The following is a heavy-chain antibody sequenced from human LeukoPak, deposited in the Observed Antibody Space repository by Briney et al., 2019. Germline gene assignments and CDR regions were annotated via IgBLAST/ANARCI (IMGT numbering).Heavy chain of an antibody. Sequence: GESLKISCKGSGYSFTSYWIARVRQMPGKGLEWMGIIYPGDSDTRYSPSFQGQVTISADKSIGTAYLQWSSLKASDTAMYYCARQNAEVSYFDYWGQGTLVTVSS. V-gene: IGHV5-51*01. D-gene: IGHD1-1*01. CDR1: GYSFTSYW. CDR2: IYPGDSDT. J-gene: IGHJ4*02. CDR3: ARQNAEVSYFDY.